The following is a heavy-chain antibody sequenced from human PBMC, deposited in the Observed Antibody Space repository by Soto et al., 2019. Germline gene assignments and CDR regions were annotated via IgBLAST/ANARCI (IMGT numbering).Heavy chain of an antibody. Sequence: GGTLCLTCEASGVSLMNYAMTWVRQAPGKGLEWASRMCANDVGTYYAESVKTRFPMSTDQSRNAVYLQMDSLRADDTTIDYCAEAKNDGNWDNRPPFDYWGQGTLVSVSS. V-gene: IGHV3-23*01. CDR2: MCANDVGT. CDR3: AEAKNDGNWDNRPPFDY. J-gene: IGHJ4*02. CDR1: GVSLMNYA. D-gene: IGHD7-27*01.